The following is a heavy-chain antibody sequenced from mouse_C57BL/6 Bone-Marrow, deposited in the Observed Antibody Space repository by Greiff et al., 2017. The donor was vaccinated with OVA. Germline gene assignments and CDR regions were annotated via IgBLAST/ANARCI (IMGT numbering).Heavy chain of an antibody. V-gene: IGHV1-18*01. CDR1: GYTFTDYN. CDR3: ARWAYYYGSSYWYFDV. J-gene: IGHJ1*03. CDR2: INPNNGGT. Sequence: EVQLQQSGPELVKPGASVKIPCKASGYTFTDYNMDWVKQSHGKSLEWIGDINPNNGGTIYNQKFKGKATLTVDKSSSTAYMEIRSLTSEDTAVYYCARWAYYYGSSYWYFDVWGTGTTVTVSS. D-gene: IGHD1-1*01.